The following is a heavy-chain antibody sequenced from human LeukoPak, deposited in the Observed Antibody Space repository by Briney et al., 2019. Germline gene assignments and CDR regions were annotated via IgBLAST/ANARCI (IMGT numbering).Heavy chain of an antibody. D-gene: IGHD6-19*01. J-gene: IGHJ4*02. Sequence: GGSLRLSCAASGFTFSNYAMSWVRQAPGKGLEWVSGISGSGGSTYYADSVKGRFTISRDNSKNTLFPQMNSLRAEDTAVYYCAKGGSGWLFDYWGQGTLVTVSS. CDR1: GFTFSNYA. CDR3: AKGGSGWLFDY. CDR2: ISGSGGST. V-gene: IGHV3-23*01.